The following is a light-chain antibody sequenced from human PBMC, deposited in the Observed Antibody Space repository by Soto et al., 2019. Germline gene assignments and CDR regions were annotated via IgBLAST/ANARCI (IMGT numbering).Light chain of an antibody. Sequence: DIQMTQSPSSLSASVGDRVTITCRASQSISSYLNWYQQKPGKAPTLLIYAASSLQSGVPSRFSGSGSGTDFTLTISSLQPEDFATYYCQQSYSTLFTFGGGTKVEIK. J-gene: IGKJ4*01. V-gene: IGKV1-39*01. CDR2: AAS. CDR1: QSISSY. CDR3: QQSYSTLFT.